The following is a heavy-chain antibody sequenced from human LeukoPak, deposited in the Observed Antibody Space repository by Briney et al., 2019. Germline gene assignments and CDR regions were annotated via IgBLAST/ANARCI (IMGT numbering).Heavy chain of an antibody. J-gene: IGHJ4*02. CDR1: GFTFSSYA. V-gene: IGHV3-23*01. CDR3: AKSGRFLEWLLFGY. D-gene: IGHD3-3*01. CDR2: ISGSGGST. Sequence: GGSLRLSCAASGFTFSSYAMSWVRQAPGKGLEWVSAISGSGGSTYYADSVKGRFTISRDNSKNTLYLQMNSLRAEDTAAYYCAKSGRFLEWLLFGYWGQGTLVTVSS.